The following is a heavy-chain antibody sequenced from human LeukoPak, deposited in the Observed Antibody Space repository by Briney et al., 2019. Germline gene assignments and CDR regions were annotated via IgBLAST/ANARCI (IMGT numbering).Heavy chain of an antibody. V-gene: IGHV4-59*08. D-gene: IGHD2-8*01. CDR1: GGSISSYY. CDR3: ARHMGEDIVLMVYAFDY. Sequence: PSETLSLTCTVSGGSISSYYWSWIRQPPGKGLEWIGYIYYSGSTNYNPSLKRRVTISVDTSKNQFSLKLSSVTAADTAVYYCARHMGEDIVLMVYAFDYWGQGTLVTVSS. J-gene: IGHJ4*02. CDR2: IYYSGST.